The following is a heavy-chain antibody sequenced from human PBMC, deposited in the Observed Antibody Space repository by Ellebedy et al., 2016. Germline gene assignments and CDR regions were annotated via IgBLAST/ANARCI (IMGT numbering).Heavy chain of an antibody. CDR3: ARDPATTIFRVSQYYMDV. CDR1: GFSFNNYA. V-gene: IGHV3-21*01. J-gene: IGHJ6*03. D-gene: IGHD3-3*01. Sequence: GGSLRLXCAASGFSFNNYAMTWVRQAPGKGLEWVSVISASGDTTYYADSVKGRFTISRDNAKNSLYLQMNSLRAEDTAVYYCARDPATTIFRVSQYYMDVWGKGTTVTVSS. CDR2: ISASGDTT.